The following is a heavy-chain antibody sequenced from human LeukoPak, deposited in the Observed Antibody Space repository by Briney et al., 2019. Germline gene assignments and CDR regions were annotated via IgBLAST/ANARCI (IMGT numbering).Heavy chain of an antibody. Sequence: PGGSLSLSCSASGFTFSSSAMHWVRQAPGKGLEYVSAISSNGGSTYYAVSVKGRFTISKDNSKNTLYLLLSSLRAEDTAVYYCVKDRYCSSTSCYAPFDYWGQGTLVTVSS. CDR1: GFTFSSSA. J-gene: IGHJ4*02. CDR3: VKDRYCSSTSCYAPFDY. D-gene: IGHD2-2*01. V-gene: IGHV3-64D*09. CDR2: ISSNGGST.